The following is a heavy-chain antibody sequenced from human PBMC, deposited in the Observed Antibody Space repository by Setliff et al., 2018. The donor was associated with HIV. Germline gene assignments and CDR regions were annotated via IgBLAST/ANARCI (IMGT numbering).Heavy chain of an antibody. CDR1: GDTFSRSG. V-gene: IGHV1-69*04. CDR2: IIPIFGKT. D-gene: IGHD6-19*01. Sequence: SVKVSCKASGDTFSRSGISWVRQAHGQGLEWMGRIIPIFGKTNYGQKFQGRVTITADKSTSTANMELSSLTSEDTAVYYCARGPANGWSGHWGQGTLVTVSS. CDR3: ARGPANGWSGH. J-gene: IGHJ4*02.